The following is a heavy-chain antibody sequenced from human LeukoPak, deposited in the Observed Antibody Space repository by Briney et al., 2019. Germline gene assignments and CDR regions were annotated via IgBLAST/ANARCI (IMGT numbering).Heavy chain of an antibody. J-gene: IGHJ3*02. Sequence: GGSLRLSCAASGFPFSRYSMNWVRQAPGEGPEWVSSISSSSSNKDYVDSVKGRSTVSRDNAKNSLYLQMNSLRAEDTAVYYCARAMVRGVIIIDDAFDIWGQGTMVTVSS. D-gene: IGHD3-10*01. CDR3: ARAMVRGVIIIDDAFDI. CDR2: ISSSSSNK. CDR1: GFPFSRYS. V-gene: IGHV3-21*01.